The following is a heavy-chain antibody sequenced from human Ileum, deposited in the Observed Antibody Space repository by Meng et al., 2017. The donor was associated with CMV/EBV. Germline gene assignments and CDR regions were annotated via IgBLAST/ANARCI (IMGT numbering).Heavy chain of an antibody. V-gene: IGHV1-69*05. CDR1: GGTFSSYA. Sequence: SGGTFSSYAISWVRQAPGQGLEWMGGIIPIFGTANDAQKFQGRVTITTDESTSTAYMELSSLRSEDTAVYYCASGPWGIAAAVYFDYWGQGTLVTVSS. CDR3: ASGPWGIAAAVYFDY. D-gene: IGHD6-13*01. CDR2: IIPIFGTA. J-gene: IGHJ4*02.